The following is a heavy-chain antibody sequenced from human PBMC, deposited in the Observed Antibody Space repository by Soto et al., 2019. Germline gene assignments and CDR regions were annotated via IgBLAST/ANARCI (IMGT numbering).Heavy chain of an antibody. V-gene: IGHV3-23*01. Sequence: GGSLRLSCAASAICFNTYCVTWVRQAPGKGLEWVSTVTVTGGSTYYADSVKGRFTISRDRSNYTVSLLLNSLRVEDTAIYYCAGQRSPEGWFDPWGQGTLVTVSS. D-gene: IGHD3-10*01. J-gene: IGHJ5*02. CDR1: AICFNTYC. CDR2: VTVTGGST. CDR3: AGQRSPEGWFDP.